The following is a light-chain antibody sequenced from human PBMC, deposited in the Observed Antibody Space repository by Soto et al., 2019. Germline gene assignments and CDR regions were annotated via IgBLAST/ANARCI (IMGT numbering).Light chain of an antibody. CDR2: DDS. J-gene: IGLJ1*01. Sequence: SYELTQPPSVSVAPGQTARITCGGNNIGSKSVHWYQQKPGQAPVLVVYDDSDRPSGIPERFSGSNSGNTATLTISRVEAGDEADNYCQVWDSSSDRYVFGTGTKVTVL. V-gene: IGLV3-21*02. CDR3: QVWDSSSDRYV. CDR1: NIGSKS.